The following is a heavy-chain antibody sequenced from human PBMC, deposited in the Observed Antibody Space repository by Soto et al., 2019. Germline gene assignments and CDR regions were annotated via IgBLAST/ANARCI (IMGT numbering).Heavy chain of an antibody. Sequence: RSGTLSLTCAVSGDSISSSNWWGWVRPPPGKGLEWIGEIYHGGITNSNPSLKRRVTISVDKSKNQFSLRLSSVTAADTAVHYCASWGGSSSRYFDYWGQGALVTVSS. CDR3: ASWGGSSSRYFDY. V-gene: IGHV4-4*02. J-gene: IGHJ4*02. D-gene: IGHD6-6*01. CDR1: GDSISSSNW. CDR2: IYHGGIT.